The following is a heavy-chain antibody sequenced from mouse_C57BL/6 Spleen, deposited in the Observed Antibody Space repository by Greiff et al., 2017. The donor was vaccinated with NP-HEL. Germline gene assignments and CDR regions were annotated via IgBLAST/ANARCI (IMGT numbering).Heavy chain of an antibody. CDR3: ARRDYGSSFPDWYFDV. CDR2: ISSGSSTI. CDR1: GFTFSDYG. Sequence: EVQGVESGGGLVKPGGSLKLSCAASGFTFSDYGMHWVRQAPEKGLEWVAYISSGSSTIYYADTVKGRFTISRDNAKNTLFLQMTSLRSEDTAMYYCARRDYGSSFPDWYFDVWGTGTTVTVSS. D-gene: IGHD1-1*01. J-gene: IGHJ1*03. V-gene: IGHV5-17*01.